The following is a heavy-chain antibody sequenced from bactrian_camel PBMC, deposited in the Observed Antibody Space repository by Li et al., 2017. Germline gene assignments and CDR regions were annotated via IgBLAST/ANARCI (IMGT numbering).Heavy chain of an antibody. J-gene: IGHJ4*01. CDR3: VAAHALNGAYCVPSRSFDH. D-gene: IGHD1*01. CDR2: ISSDGGRT. CDR1: GDTASANC. Sequence: HVQLVESGGGSVRPGETLRLSCTASGDTASANCMGWFRQAPGKGLEWVSGISSDGGRTNYPDSVQGRFTCSRDNAKNILYLQMNNLKPEDSGKYYCVAAHALNGAYCVPSRSFDHWGQGTQVTVS. V-gene: IGHV3S26*01.